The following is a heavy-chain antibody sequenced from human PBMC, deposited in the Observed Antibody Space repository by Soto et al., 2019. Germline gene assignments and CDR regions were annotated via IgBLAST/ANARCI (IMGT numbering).Heavy chain of an antibody. Sequence: GGSLRLSCAASGFTFSSYDMHWVRQATGKGLEWVSAIGTAGDTYYPGSVKGRFTISRENAKNSLYLQMNSLRAGDTAVYYCARGAPAAMHYWFDPWGQGTLVTVSS. J-gene: IGHJ5*02. D-gene: IGHD2-2*01. CDR2: IGTAGDT. V-gene: IGHV3-13*01. CDR3: ARGAPAAMHYWFDP. CDR1: GFTFSSYD.